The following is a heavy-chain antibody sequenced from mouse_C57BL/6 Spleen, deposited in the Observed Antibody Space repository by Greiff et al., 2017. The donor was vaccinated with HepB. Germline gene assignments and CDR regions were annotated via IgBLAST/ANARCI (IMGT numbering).Heavy chain of an antibody. CDR2: IRNKANNHAT. D-gene: IGHD2-3*01. J-gene: IGHJ4*01. CDR1: GFTFSDAW. Sequence: EVQVVESGGGLVQPGGSMKLSCAASGFTFSDAWMDWVRQSPEKGLEWVAEIRNKANNHATYYAESVKGRFTISRDDSKSSVYLQMNSLRAEDTGIYYCTNYDGYYGPFYYAMDYWGQGTSVTVSS. V-gene: IGHV6-6*01. CDR3: TNYDGYYGPFYYAMDY.